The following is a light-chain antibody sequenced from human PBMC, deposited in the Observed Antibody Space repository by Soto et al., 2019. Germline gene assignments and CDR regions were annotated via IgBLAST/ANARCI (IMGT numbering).Light chain of an antibody. J-gene: IGKJ1*01. Sequence: MVMTQPPATCLCPPGEKATLSCRAGKSVSATLAWYQQKPGQAPRLLIYGASTRATGIPARFSGSGSGTEFTLTISSLQSEDFAVYYCQQYNNWPFPFGQGTKVEIK. CDR2: GAS. CDR1: KSVSAT. V-gene: IGKV3-15*01. CDR3: QQYNNWPFP.